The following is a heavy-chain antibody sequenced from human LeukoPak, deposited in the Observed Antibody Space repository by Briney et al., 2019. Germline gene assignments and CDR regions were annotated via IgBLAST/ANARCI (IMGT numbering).Heavy chain of an antibody. CDR2: INHSGST. D-gene: IGHD5-12*01. J-gene: IGHJ6*02. V-gene: IGHV4-34*01. CDR3: ARCGSGSNIVATSYYYYYGMDV. Sequence: SETLSLTCAVYGGSFSAYYWSWIRQPPGKGLEWIGEINHSGSTNYNPSLKSRVTISADTSKNQFSLKLSSVTAADTAVYYCARCGSGSNIVATSYYYYYGMDVWGQGTTVTVSS. CDR1: GGSFSAYY.